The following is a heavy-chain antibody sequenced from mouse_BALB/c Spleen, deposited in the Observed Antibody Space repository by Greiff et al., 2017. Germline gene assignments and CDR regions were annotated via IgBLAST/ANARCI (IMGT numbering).Heavy chain of an antibody. CDR3: ARDITTVVAYYAMDY. CDR2: ISSGGGST. V-gene: IGHV5-12-1*01. Sequence: EVKVVESGGGLVKPGGSLKLSCAASGFAFSSYDMSWVRQTPEKRLEWVAYISSGGGSTYYPDSVKGRFTISRDNAKNNLYLQMSSLKSEDTAMYYCARDITTVVAYYAMDYWGQGTSVTVSS. J-gene: IGHJ4*01. D-gene: IGHD1-1*01. CDR1: GFAFSSYD.